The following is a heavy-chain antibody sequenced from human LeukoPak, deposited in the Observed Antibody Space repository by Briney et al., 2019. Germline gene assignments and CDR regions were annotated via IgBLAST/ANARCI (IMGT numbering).Heavy chain of an antibody. CDR2: IYYSGST. CDR3: ARADYGDALDY. J-gene: IGHJ4*02. CDR1: GGSISSYY. D-gene: IGHD4-17*01. Sequence: SETLSPTCTVSGGSISSYYWSWIRQPPGKGLEWIGYIYYSGSTNYNPSLKSRVTISVDTSKNQFSLKLSSVTAADAAVYYCARADYGDALDYWGQGTLVTVSS. V-gene: IGHV4-59*01.